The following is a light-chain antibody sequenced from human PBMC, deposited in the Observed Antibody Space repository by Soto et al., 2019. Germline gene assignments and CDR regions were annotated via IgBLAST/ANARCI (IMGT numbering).Light chain of an antibody. J-gene: IGLJ3*02. CDR2: GNS. V-gene: IGLV1-40*01. CDR1: SSNIGAGYD. Sequence: QPVLTQPPSVSGAPGQRVTISCTGSSSNIGAGYDVHWYQHLPGTAPKLLIYGNSNRPSGVPDRFSGSKSGTSASLAITGLQAEDEADYCCQSFDSRLSGWRVFGGGTKVTVL. CDR3: QSFDSRLSGWRV.